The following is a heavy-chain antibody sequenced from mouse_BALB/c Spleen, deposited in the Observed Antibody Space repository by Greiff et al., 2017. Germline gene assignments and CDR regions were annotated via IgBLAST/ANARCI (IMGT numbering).Heavy chain of an antibody. CDR2: ISYSGST. D-gene: IGHD2-3*01. CDR3: ARSPSDGYYWDWYFDV. J-gene: IGHJ1*01. Sequence: VQLKESGPSLVKPSQTLSLTCSVTGDSITSGYWNWIRKFPGNKLEYMGYISYSGSTYYNPSLKSRISITRDTSKNQYYLQLNSVTTEDTDTYYCARSPSDGYYWDWYFDVWGAGTTVTVSS. V-gene: IGHV3-8*02. CDR1: GDSITSGY.